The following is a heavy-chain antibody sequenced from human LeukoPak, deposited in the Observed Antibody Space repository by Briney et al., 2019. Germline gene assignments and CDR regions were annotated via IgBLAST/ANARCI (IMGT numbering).Heavy chain of an antibody. Sequence: PSETLSLTCTVSGVSISSSNYYWGWIRQPPGEGLEWIGSLYYSGRTYYNPSLKSRVTISVEASKNQFSLKLTSVTAADTAVYYCARHGYSGSYYDYWGQGTLVTVSS. J-gene: IGHJ4*02. CDR3: ARHGYSGSYYDY. CDR1: GVSISSSNYY. D-gene: IGHD1-26*01. V-gene: IGHV4-39*01. CDR2: LYYSGRT.